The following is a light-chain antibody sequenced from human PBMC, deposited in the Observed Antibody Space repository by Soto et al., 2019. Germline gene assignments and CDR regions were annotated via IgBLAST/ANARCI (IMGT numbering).Light chain of an antibody. Sequence: QSALTQPPSASGSPGQLVTISCTGTSSDIGGYNYVSWYQQRPGKAPKLMIYEVTKRPSGVPDRFSGSKSGSTASLTVSGLQAEDEADDFCSSYAGSNTLLFGGGTKLTVL. CDR3: SSYAGSNTLL. V-gene: IGLV2-8*01. J-gene: IGLJ2*01. CDR1: SSDIGGYNY. CDR2: EVT.